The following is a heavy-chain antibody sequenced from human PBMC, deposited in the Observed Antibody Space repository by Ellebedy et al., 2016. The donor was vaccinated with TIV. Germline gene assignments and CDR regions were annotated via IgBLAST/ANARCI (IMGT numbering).Heavy chain of an antibody. V-gene: IGHV1-18*01. J-gene: IGHJ6*02. Sequence: ASVKVSXXASGYTFTSYGISWVRQAPGQGLEWMGWINIYNANTNYGQKFQGRVTMTTDTSTSTAYMELRSLRSDDTAVYYCARVGATGRYYYYGMDVWGQGTTVTVSS. D-gene: IGHD1-26*01. CDR2: INIYNANT. CDR1: GYTFTSYG. CDR3: ARVGATGRYYYYGMDV.